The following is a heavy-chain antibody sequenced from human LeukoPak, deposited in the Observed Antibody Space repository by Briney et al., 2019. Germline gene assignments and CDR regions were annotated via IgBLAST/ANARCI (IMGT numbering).Heavy chain of an antibody. CDR1: GDSSSYHK. J-gene: IGHJ3*01. D-gene: IGHD3-3*01. V-gene: IGHV4-59*11. CDR3: AREWSAFDF. Sequence: SETLSLTCTVSGDSSSYHKWTWIRQPPGKGPEWIGYIYYSGSTNYNPSLKSRVTISVETSKNQFSLKLTSVTAADTAVYYCAREWSAFDFWGQGTMVTVSS. CDR2: IYYSGST.